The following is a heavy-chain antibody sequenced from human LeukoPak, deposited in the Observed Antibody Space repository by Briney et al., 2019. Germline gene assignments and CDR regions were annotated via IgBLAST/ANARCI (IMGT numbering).Heavy chain of an antibody. CDR1: GYTFTGYY. Sequence: AASVKVSCKASGYTFTGYYMHWVRQPPAQGLAWMGRINPNSGGTNYAQTLQGRVTMTRDTSISTAYMELSRLRSDDTAVYYCALVSGSYYNDAFDIWGQGTMVTVSS. J-gene: IGHJ3*02. CDR3: ALVSGSYYNDAFDI. D-gene: IGHD1-26*01. CDR2: INPNSGGT. V-gene: IGHV1-2*06.